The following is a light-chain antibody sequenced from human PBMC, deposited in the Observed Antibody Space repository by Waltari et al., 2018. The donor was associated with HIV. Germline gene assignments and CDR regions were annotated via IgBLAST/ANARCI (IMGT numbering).Light chain of an antibody. Sequence: QSVLTQPPSASGTPGQRVTISCSGSSSNIGSSFVYWYQQLPGTAPKLLIFRNNQRPSGVPDRFSGSKSGTSASLAISGLRSEYEADYYCAAWDDSLSGFYVFGPGTKVTVL. CDR1: SSNIGSSF. CDR3: AAWDDSLSGFYV. J-gene: IGLJ1*01. V-gene: IGLV1-47*01. CDR2: RNN.